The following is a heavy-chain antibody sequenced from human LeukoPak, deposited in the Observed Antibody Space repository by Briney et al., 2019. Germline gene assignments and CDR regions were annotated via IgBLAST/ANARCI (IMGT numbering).Heavy chain of an antibody. V-gene: IGHV1-69*04. CDR2: IIPILGIA. CDR3: ARDRWGYCSSTTCYDDYYFDY. Sequence: GASVKVSCKASGGTFSSYAISWVRQAPGQGREWMGRIIPILGIANYAQKFQGRVTITADKSTSTAYMELSSLRSEDTAVYYCARDRWGYCSSTTCYDDYYFDYWGQGTLVTVSS. J-gene: IGHJ4*02. CDR1: GGTFSSYA. D-gene: IGHD2-2*01.